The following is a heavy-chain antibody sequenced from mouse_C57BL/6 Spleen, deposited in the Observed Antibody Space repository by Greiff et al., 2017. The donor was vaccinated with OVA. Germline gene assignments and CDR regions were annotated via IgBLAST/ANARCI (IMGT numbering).Heavy chain of an antibody. CDR2: IYYSGTI. D-gene: IGHD2-2*01. CDR3: ARENGYEGAWFAY. CDR1: GISITTGNYR. J-gene: IGHJ3*01. Sequence: EVKVVESGPGLVKPSQTVFLTCTVTGISITTGNYRWSWIRHFPGNKLEWIGYIYYSGTITYNPSLTSRATITRDTPKTQFFLEMNSFTAEDTATYYCARENGYEGAWFAYWGEGTLVTVSA. V-gene: IGHV3-5*01.